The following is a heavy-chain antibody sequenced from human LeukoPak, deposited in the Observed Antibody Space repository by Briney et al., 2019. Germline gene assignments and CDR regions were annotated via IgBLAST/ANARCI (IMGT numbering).Heavy chain of an antibody. D-gene: IGHD4-17*01. CDR1: GFTVSSNY. J-gene: IGHJ4*02. Sequence: GGSLRLSCAASGFTVSSNYMSWVRQAPGKGLEWVSVIYSGGSTYYADSVKGGFTISRDNSKNTLYLQMNSLRAEDTAVYYCAREDGDYVVDYWGQGTLVTVSS. CDR2: IYSGGST. CDR3: AREDGDYVVDY. V-gene: IGHV3-66*01.